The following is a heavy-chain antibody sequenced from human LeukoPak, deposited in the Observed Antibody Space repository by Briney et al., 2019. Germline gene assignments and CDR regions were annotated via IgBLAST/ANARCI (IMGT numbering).Heavy chain of an antibody. Sequence: ASVKVSCKASGYTFTSYGISWVRQAPGQGLEWVGWISAYNGNTNYAQKLQGRATMTTDTSTSTAYMELRSLRSDDTAVYYCARDRADIVVVPAARDYYYYGMDVWGQGTTVTVSS. CDR1: GYTFTSYG. D-gene: IGHD2-2*01. V-gene: IGHV1-18*01. CDR2: ISAYNGNT. CDR3: ARDRADIVVVPAARDYYYYGMDV. J-gene: IGHJ6*02.